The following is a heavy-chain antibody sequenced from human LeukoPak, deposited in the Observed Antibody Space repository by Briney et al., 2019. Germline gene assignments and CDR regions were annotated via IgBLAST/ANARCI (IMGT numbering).Heavy chain of an antibody. J-gene: IGHJ6*02. CDR3: ARVHYGSGSYYTAAYYYGMDV. D-gene: IGHD3-10*01. V-gene: IGHV4-59*01. Sequence: SGTLSLTCVVSGGSISSYYWSWIRQPPGKGLEWIGYIYYSGSTNYNPSLKSRVTISVDTSKNHFSLKLSSVTAADTAVYYCARVHYGSGSYYTAAYYYGMDVWGQGTTVTVSS. CDR2: IYYSGST. CDR1: GGSISSYY.